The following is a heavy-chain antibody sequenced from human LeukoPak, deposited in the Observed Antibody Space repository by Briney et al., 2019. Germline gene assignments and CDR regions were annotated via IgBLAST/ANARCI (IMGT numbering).Heavy chain of an antibody. CDR2: IYYSGST. V-gene: IGHV4-39*01. D-gene: IGHD3-10*01. J-gene: IGHJ4*02. CDR1: GGSISSSSYY. Sequence: SETLSLTCTVSGGSISSSSYYWGWIRQPPGKGLEWIVSIYYSGSTYYNPSLKSRATISVDTSKNRFSLKLSSVTAADTAVYYCARLSARYYGSGTVDYWGQGTLVTVSS. CDR3: ARLSARYYGSGTVDY.